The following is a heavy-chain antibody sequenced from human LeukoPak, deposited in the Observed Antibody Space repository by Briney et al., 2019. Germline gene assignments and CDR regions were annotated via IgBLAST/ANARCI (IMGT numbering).Heavy chain of an antibody. V-gene: IGHV3-30*18. D-gene: IGHD4-23*01. CDR2: ISYDGSNK. J-gene: IGHJ2*01. CDR1: GFTFSSYG. CDR3: AKDLMTTVVTRDWYFDL. Sequence: PGRSLRLSCAASGFTFSSYGMHWVRQAPGKGLEWVAVISYDGSNKYYADSVKGRFTISRDNSKNTLYLQMNSLRAEDTAVYYCAKDLMTTVVTRDWYFDLWGRGTLVTVSS.